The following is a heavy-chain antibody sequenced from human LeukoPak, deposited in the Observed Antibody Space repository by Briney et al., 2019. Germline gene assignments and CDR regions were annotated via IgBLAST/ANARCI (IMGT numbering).Heavy chain of an antibody. CDR3: AKDRAASGPLDYYGMDV. CDR2: ISGSGGST. J-gene: IGHJ6*02. V-gene: IGHV3-23*01. D-gene: IGHD5-12*01. Sequence: GGSLRLSCAASGFTFSSYAMSWVRQAPGKGLERVSAISGSGGSTYYADSVKGRFTISRDNSKNTLYLQMNSLRAEDTAVYYCAKDRAASGPLDYYGMDVWGQGTTVTVSS. CDR1: GFTFSSYA.